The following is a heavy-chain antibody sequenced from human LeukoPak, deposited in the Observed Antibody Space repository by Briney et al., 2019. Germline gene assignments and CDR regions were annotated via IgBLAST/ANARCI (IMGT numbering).Heavy chain of an antibody. Sequence: SQTLSLTCTVSGGSISSGDYYWSWIRQPPGKGLEWIGYIYYSGSTYYNPSLKSRVTISVDTSKNQFSLKLSSVTAADTAVYYCARGLYYDFWSGYYTNARPLFFDPWGQGTLVTVSS. CDR2: IYYSGST. CDR3: ARGLYYDFWSGYYTNARPLFFDP. V-gene: IGHV4-30-4*01. CDR1: GGSISSGDYY. D-gene: IGHD3-3*01. J-gene: IGHJ5*02.